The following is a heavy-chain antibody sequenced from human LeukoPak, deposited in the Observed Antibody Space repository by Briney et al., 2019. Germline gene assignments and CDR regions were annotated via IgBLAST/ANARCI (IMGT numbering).Heavy chain of an antibody. V-gene: IGHV1-69*13. CDR1: GYTFTSYA. J-gene: IGHJ4*02. Sequence: SVKVSCKASGYTFTSYAISWVRQAPGQGLEWMGGIIPIFGTANYAQKFQGRVTITADESTSTAYMELSSLRSEDTAVYYCARRGDYGGINFDYWGQGTLVTVSS. CDR3: ARRGDYGGINFDY. D-gene: IGHD4-23*01. CDR2: IIPIFGTA.